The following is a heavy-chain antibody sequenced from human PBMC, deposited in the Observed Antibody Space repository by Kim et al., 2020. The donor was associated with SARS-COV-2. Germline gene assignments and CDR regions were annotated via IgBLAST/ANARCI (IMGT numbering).Heavy chain of an antibody. D-gene: IGHD3-9*01. CDR1: GFTFSSYS. J-gene: IGHJ4*02. V-gene: IGHV3-21*01. CDR3: ASAYDILTGIDY. Sequence: GGSLRLSCAASGFTFSSYSMNWVRQAPGKGLEWVSSISSSSSYIYYADSVKGRFTISRDNAKNSLYLQMNSLRAEDTAVYYCASAYDILTGIDYWGQGTLVTVSS. CDR2: ISSSSSYI.